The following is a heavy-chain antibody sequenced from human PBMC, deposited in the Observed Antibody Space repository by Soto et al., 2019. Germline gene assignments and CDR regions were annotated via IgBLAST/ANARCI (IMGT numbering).Heavy chain of an antibody. CDR1: GFAFTTYW. V-gene: IGHV3-7*01. CDR2: IAQDGSQT. J-gene: IGHJ4*02. CDR3: ATTWRGSPDDY. Sequence: EAQLVESGGGLVQPGGSLRLSCAASGFAFTTYWMGWVHQAPGRGLECLANIAQDGSQTYYVDSVKGRFTISRDNAKNSLYLQMNSLRAEDTAVYYCATTWRGSPDDYWGLGTLVTVSS. D-gene: IGHD3-10*01.